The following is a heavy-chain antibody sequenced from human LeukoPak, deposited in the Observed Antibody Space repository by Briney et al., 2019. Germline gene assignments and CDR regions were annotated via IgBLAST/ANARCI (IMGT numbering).Heavy chain of an antibody. J-gene: IGHJ4*02. Sequence: GASVKVSCKASGYAFTSYAMHWVRQAPGQRLEWMGWINAGNGNTKYSQKFQGRVTITRDTSASTAYMELSSLRSVDTAVYYCASRIDSGSYLALDYWGQGTLVTVSS. V-gene: IGHV1-3*01. CDR3: ASRIDSGSYLALDY. CDR1: GYAFTSYA. CDR2: INAGNGNT. D-gene: IGHD3-10*01.